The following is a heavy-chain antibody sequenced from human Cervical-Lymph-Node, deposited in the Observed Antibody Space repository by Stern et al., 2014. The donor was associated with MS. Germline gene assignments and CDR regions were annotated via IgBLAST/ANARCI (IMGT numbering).Heavy chain of an antibody. CDR2: IYYSGTT. CDR1: GASITSFY. CDR3: ARATDL. V-gene: IGHV4-59*01. Sequence: QGQLQESGPGLLRPLGTPSLPCTVSGASITSFYWSWVRQPPGKGLEWIGYIYYSGTTNYNASLKGRVAISIDTSKTQFSLRLSSVTAADTAVYYCARATDLWGQGTLVTVSS. J-gene: IGHJ5*02.